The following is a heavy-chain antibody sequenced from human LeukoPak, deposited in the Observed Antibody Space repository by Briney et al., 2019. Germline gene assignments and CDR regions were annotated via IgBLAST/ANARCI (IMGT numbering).Heavy chain of an antibody. CDR3: ARGTAGYHSSYFDY. CDR1: GFTFSSSW. J-gene: IGHJ4*02. CDR2: IKTDGSTT. Sequence: PGGSLRLSCAVSGFTFSSSWMHWVRQAPGKGLVWVSHIKTDGSTTAYADSVKGRFTISRDNAENTLYLQMNSLRAEDTAVYYCARGTAGYHSSYFDYWGQGTLVTVSS. D-gene: IGHD3-16*02. V-gene: IGHV3-74*01.